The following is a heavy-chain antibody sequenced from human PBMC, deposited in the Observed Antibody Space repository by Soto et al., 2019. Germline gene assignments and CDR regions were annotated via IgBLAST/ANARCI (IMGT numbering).Heavy chain of an antibody. V-gene: IGHV1-69*01. J-gene: IGHJ4*02. CDR2: IIPIFGTP. Sequence: QVQLVQSGAEVKKPGSSVKVSCKASGGIFSTYAISWLRQAPGQGLEWMGGIIPIFGTPNYAQRFQGRVTITADESTSTAYMELSRLRSYDTAVYYCARDREDYGSGNYYNRIDFWGQGTLVTVSS. D-gene: IGHD3-10*01. CDR1: GGIFSTYA. CDR3: ARDREDYGSGNYYNRIDF.